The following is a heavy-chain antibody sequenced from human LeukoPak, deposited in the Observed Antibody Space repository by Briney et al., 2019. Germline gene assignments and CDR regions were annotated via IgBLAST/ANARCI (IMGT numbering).Heavy chain of an antibody. CDR1: GFTFSGSA. Sequence: PGGSLRLSCAASGFTFSGSAMHWVRQASGKGLEWVGRIRSKANSYATAYAASVKGRFTISRDDSKNTAYLQMNSLKTEDTAVYYCTRREPDYGDYGTPFDYWGQEILVTVSS. CDR2: IRSKANSYAT. CDR3: TRREPDYGDYGTPFDY. D-gene: IGHD4-17*01. V-gene: IGHV3-73*01. J-gene: IGHJ4*02.